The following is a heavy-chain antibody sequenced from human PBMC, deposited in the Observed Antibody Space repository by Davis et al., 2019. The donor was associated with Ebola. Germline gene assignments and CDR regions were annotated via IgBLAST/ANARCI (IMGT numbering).Heavy chain of an antibody. CDR1: GYTFTRYGG. D-gene: IGHD1-26*01. J-gene: IGHJ4*02. CDR3: ARDPLVGPTDY. CDR2: ISAYSGNT. V-gene: IGHV1-18*01. Sequence: AASVKVSCKASGYTFTRYGGISWVRQAPRQGLEWMGWISAYSGNTKSAQKFQGRITMTTDASTSTAYMELTSLRSDDTAVYYCARDPLVGPTDYWGQGTLVTVSS.